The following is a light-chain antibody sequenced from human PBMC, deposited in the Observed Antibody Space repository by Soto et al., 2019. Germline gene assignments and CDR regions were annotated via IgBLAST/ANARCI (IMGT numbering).Light chain of an antibody. Sequence: TKTKDTLSVSPGERATLCCRASESVGSNVAWYQQKPGQAPRVLIYGASIRATGIPARFSGSGSGTAFTLTISSLQSEDFALYYCQHHGNLPLITFGQVTLLEIK. CDR3: QHHGNLPLIT. J-gene: IGKJ5*01. CDR2: GAS. CDR1: ESVGSN. V-gene: IGKV3-15*01.